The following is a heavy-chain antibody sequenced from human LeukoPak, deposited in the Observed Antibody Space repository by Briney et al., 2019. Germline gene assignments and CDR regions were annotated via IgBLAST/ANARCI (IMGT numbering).Heavy chain of an antibody. CDR3: ARGPPLRLGELSS. CDR2: IIPIFGTA. CDR1: GGTFISYA. J-gene: IGHJ5*02. D-gene: IGHD3-16*02. V-gene: IGHV1-69*05. Sequence: SVKVSCKASGGTFISYAISWVRQAPGQGLEWMGRIIPIFGTANYAQKFQGRVTVTTDESTSTAYMELSSLRSEDTAVYYCARGPPLRLGELSSWSQGTLVTVSS.